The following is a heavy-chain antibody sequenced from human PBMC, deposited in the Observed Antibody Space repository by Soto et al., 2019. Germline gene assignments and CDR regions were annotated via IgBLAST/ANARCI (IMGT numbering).Heavy chain of an antibody. CDR3: ARDKITGLFDY. CDR2: INHSGST. J-gene: IGHJ4*02. Sequence: SETLSLTCAVYGGSFSGYYWTWIRQPPGTGLEWIGEINHSGSTNYNPSLKSRVAISVDTSKNQFSLKLTPVTAADTAVYYCARDKITGLFDYWGQGTLVTVSS. D-gene: IGHD2-8*02. V-gene: IGHV4-34*01. CDR1: GGSFSGYY.